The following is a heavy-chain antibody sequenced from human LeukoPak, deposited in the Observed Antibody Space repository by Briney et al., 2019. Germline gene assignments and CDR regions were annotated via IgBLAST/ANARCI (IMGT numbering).Heavy chain of an antibody. V-gene: IGHV4-4*07. D-gene: IGHD6-19*01. CDR3: ARDREGTSVWPRRNYYYMDV. CDR2: IDISGSS. Sequence: SETLSLTCTVSGGSISSYDWSWIRQPAGKGLEWIGRIDISGSSEYNPSLKSRLTMSVDTSKNQFSLKLSSVTAADTAVYYCARDREGTSVWPRRNYYYMDVWGKGTTVTISS. CDR1: GGSISSYD. J-gene: IGHJ6*03.